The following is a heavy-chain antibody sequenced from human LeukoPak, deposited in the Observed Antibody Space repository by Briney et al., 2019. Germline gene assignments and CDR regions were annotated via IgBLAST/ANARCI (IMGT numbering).Heavy chain of an antibody. J-gene: IGHJ4*02. Sequence: GGSLRLSCAASGFTFSSYSMNWVRQAPGKGLEWVSSISSSSSYIYYADSVKGRFTISRDNAKNSLYLQMNSLRAEDTAVYYCAGANGWYEVPAYYFDYWGQGTLVTVSS. V-gene: IGHV3-21*01. CDR3: AGANGWYEVPAYYFDY. CDR1: GFTFSSYS. D-gene: IGHD6-19*01. CDR2: ISSSSSYI.